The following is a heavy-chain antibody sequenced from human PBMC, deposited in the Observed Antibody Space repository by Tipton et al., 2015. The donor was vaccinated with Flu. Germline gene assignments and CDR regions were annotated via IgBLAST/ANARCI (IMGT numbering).Heavy chain of an antibody. Sequence: TLSLTCTVSGGSISSSSYHWGWIRQPPGMGLEWIGSVHYSESTYQNPSLESRVTISVDTSKNQFSLKLSSVTAADTAVYFCAREGRNSGGLDYWGQGTLVTVSS. CDR1: GGSISSSSYH. CDR2: VHYSEST. D-gene: IGHD1-26*01. V-gene: IGHV4-39*07. CDR3: AREGRNSGGLDY. J-gene: IGHJ4*02.